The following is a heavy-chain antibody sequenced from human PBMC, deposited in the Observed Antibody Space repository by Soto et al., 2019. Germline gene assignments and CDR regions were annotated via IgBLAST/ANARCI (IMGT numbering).Heavy chain of an antibody. Sequence: QVHLVQSGAEVKKPGASVKVSCKGSGYAFTTYGITWVRQAPGQGLEWMGWISADNGNTNYAQKLQGRVTVTRDTSPSTAYMELMSLRSDDTAVYYCARGRYGEYWGQGALVTVS. CDR3: ARGRYGEY. V-gene: IGHV1-18*01. J-gene: IGHJ4*02. D-gene: IGHD3-10*01. CDR1: GYAFTTYG. CDR2: ISADNGNT.